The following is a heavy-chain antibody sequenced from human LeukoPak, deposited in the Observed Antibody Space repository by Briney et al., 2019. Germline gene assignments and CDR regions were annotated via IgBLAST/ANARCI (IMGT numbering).Heavy chain of an antibody. Sequence: SQTLSLTCAVSGGSITSGGYSWSWIRQPPGKGLEWIGYIYHSGSTYYNPSLKSRVTISVDRSKNQFSLKLSSVTAADTAVYYCARSPVIAAAGPYYFDYWGQGTLVTVSS. J-gene: IGHJ4*02. CDR3: ARSPVIAAAGPYYFDY. D-gene: IGHD6-13*01. CDR1: GGSITSGGYS. CDR2: IYHSGST. V-gene: IGHV4-30-2*01.